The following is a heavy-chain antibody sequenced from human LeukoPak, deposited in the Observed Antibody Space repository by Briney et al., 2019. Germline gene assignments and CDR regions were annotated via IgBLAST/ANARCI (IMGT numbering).Heavy chain of an antibody. D-gene: IGHD6-19*01. CDR2: IIPILDMA. J-gene: IGHJ4*02. V-gene: IGHV1-69*04. CDR3: ATERADITVATSDYFDS. CDR1: GGPFSSYA. Sequence: ASVKVSCKASGGPFSSYAISWVRQAPGQGLEWMGRIIPILDMANYAQKFQGRVTLTADKSTSTAYMELSSLRSEDTVVYYCATERADITVATSDYFDSWGQGTLVTVSS.